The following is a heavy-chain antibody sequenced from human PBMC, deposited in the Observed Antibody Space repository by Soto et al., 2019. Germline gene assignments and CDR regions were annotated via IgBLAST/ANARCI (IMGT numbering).Heavy chain of an antibody. CDR2: IYPGDSDT. Sequence: GESLKISCKGSGYSLTSYWIGWVRQMPGKGLEWMGIIYPGDSDTRYSPSFQGQVTISADKSISTAYLQWSSLKASDSAMYYCATRNYYDSSGYHEYWGQGHLGAASS. J-gene: IGHJ4*02. V-gene: IGHV5-51*01. D-gene: IGHD3-22*01. CDR3: ATRNYYDSSGYHEY. CDR1: GYSLTSYW.